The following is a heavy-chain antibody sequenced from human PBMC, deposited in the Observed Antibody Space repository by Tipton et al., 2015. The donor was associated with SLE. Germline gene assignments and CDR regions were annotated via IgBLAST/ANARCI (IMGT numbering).Heavy chain of an antibody. CDR1: GGSISSGAYS. J-gene: IGHJ6*02. D-gene: IGHD5-18*01. CDR3: ARSGQIRVDAGLMDV. V-gene: IGHV4-30-2*01. CDR2: VYRRGST. Sequence: TLSLTCTVSGGSISSGAYSRSWIRQPPGKGLEWIGYVYRRGSTYYNPSLKSRVTISVDKSKNQFSLNLTSVTAADTAVYYCARSGQIRVDAGLMDVWGRGTRVTVSS.